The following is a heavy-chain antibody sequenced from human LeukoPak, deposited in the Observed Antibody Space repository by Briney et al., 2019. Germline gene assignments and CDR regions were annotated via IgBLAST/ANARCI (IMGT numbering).Heavy chain of an antibody. CDR1: GGSISSYY. Sequence: SETLSLTCTVSGGSISSYYWSWIRQPPGKGLEWIGYIYYSGSTNYNPSLKSRVTISVDTSKNQFSLKLSSVTAADTAVYYCARATTYYDILTGSNYYYMDVWGKGTTVTISS. CDR2: IYYSGST. CDR3: ARATTYYDILTGSNYYYMDV. V-gene: IGHV4-59*01. J-gene: IGHJ6*03. D-gene: IGHD3-9*01.